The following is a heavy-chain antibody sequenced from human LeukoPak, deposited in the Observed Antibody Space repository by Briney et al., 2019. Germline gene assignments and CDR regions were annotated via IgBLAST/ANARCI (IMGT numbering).Heavy chain of an antibody. CDR2: IYFSVST. Sequence: SETLSLTCTASGGTISSSSYYWGWFRQPPGKGLEWIGSIYFSVSTYYIPSLKSRVTISVDTSKNQFSLKLSSVTAADTAVYYCARHTHYDFWSGYLDAFDIWGQGTMVTVSS. D-gene: IGHD3-3*01. CDR1: GGTISSSSYY. V-gene: IGHV4-39*01. J-gene: IGHJ3*02. CDR3: ARHTHYDFWSGYLDAFDI.